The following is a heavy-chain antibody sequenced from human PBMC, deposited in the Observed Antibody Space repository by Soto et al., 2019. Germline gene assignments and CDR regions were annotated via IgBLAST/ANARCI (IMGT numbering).Heavy chain of an antibody. D-gene: IGHD2-8*02. V-gene: IGHV4-30-2*01. CDR3: ARDKITGLFDY. CDR1: GGSISSGGYS. CDR2: IYHSGST. J-gene: IGHJ4*02. Sequence: SETLSLTCAVSGGSISSGGYSWSWIRQPPGKGLEWIGYIYHSGSTYYNPSLKSRVTISVDTSKNQFSLKLTSVTAADTVVYYCARDKITGLFDYWGQGTLVTVSS.